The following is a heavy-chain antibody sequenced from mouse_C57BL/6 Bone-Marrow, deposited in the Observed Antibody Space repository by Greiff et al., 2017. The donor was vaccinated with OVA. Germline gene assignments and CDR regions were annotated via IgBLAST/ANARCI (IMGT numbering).Heavy chain of an antibody. CDR1: GYTFTSYW. CDR2: LHPSDSDT. D-gene: IGHD4-1*01. J-gene: IGHJ2*01. CDR3: AIRDWDDY. Sequence: VQLQQPGAELVKPGASVKVSCKASGYTFTSYWMHWVKQRPGQGLAWIGRLHPSDSDTNYNQKFKGKATLTVDKSSSTAYMQLSSLTSEDSAVYYCAIRDWDDYWGQGTTLTVSS. V-gene: IGHV1-74*01.